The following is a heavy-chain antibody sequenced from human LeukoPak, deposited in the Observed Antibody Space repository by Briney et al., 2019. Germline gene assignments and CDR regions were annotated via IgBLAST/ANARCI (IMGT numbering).Heavy chain of an antibody. CDR1: GGTFSSYA. D-gene: IGHD6-13*01. CDR2: ISAYNGNT. Sequence: ASVKVSCKASGGTFSSYAISWVRQAPGQGLEWMGWISAYNGNTNYAQKLQGRVTMTTDTSTSTAYMELRSLRSDDTAVYYCAREIAAAGYDPWGQGTLVTVSS. V-gene: IGHV1-18*01. J-gene: IGHJ5*02. CDR3: AREIAAAGYDP.